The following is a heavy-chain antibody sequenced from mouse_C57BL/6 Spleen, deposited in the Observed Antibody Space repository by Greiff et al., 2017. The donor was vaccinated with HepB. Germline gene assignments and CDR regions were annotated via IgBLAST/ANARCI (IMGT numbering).Heavy chain of an antibody. CDR2: INPSSGYT. J-gene: IGHJ1*03. V-gene: IGHV1-4*01. CDR1: GYTFTSYT. CDR3: ARDGHWYFDV. Sequence: VQLQQSGAELARPGASVKMSCKASGYTFTSYTMHWVKQRPGQGLEWIGYINPSSGYTKYNQKFKDKATLTADNSSSTAYMQLSSLTSEDSAVYYVARDGHWYFDVWGTGTTVTVSS. D-gene: IGHD1-1*01.